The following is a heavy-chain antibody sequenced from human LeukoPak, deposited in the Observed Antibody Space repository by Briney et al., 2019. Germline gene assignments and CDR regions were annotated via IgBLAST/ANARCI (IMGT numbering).Heavy chain of an antibody. D-gene: IGHD2/OR15-2a*01. CDR1: GLRFRNYG. CDR2: IYYDGSNQ. J-gene: IGHJ4*02. CDR3: ATGRNRWKYYDY. Sequence: GGSLRLSCVVSGLRFRNYGMHWVRQAPGKGLEWVAVIYYDGSNQYYADSVKGRFTVSRDNAKNTLYLQMDSLRAEDTAVYYWATGRNRWKYYDYWGQGTLGTVSS. V-gene: IGHV3-33*01.